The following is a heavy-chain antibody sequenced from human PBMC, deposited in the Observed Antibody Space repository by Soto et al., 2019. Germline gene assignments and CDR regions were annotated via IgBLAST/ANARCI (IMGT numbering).Heavy chain of an antibody. V-gene: IGHV4-61*01. Sequence: SETLSLTCTVSGVSVSSGSFYWAWIRQPPGKGLEWIGFGSYSGTTNYKPSLKSRVTISVDTSRSQISLKVSSLTAEDTAVYYCARGETVTQFDYWGRGTLVTVSS. D-gene: IGHD4-17*01. J-gene: IGHJ4*02. CDR3: ARGETVTQFDY. CDR1: GVSVSSGSFY. CDR2: GSYSGTT.